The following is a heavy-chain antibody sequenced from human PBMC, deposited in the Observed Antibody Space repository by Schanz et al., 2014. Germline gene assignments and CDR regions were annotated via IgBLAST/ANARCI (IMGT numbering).Heavy chain of an antibody. J-gene: IGHJ6*03. V-gene: IGHV4-34*01. CDR1: GGSLSGYY. Sequence: QVQLQQWGAGLLKPSETLSLTCGVFGGSLSGYYWSWIRQPPGKGLEWIGEIYHTGSTNYNPSLKSRVTIAVDTYKNQFSQKLSSATAADPAVYYCARGNNVDYRDAFFNYYYYYMHVWGRGTTVAVSS. CDR3: ARGNNVDYRDAFFNYYYYYMHV. CDR2: IYHTGST. D-gene: IGHD4-17*01.